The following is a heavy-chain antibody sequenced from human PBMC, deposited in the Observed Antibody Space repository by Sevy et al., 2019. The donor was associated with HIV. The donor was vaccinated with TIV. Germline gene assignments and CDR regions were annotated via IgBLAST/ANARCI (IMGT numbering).Heavy chain of an antibody. CDR3: ASSKGDTAMVDDAFDI. V-gene: IGHV3-33*01. D-gene: IGHD5-18*01. J-gene: IGHJ3*02. CDR1: GFTFSSYG. CDR2: IWYDGSNK. Sequence: GGSLRLSCAASGFTFSSYGMHWVRQAPGKGLEWVAVIWYDGSNKDYADSVKGRFTISRDNSKNTLYLQMNSLRAEDTAEYYCASSKGDTAMVDDAFDIWGQGTMVTVSS.